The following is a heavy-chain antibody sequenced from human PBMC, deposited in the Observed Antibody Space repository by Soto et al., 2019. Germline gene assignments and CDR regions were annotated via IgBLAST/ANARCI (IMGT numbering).Heavy chain of an antibody. J-gene: IGHJ5*02. V-gene: IGHV4-30-4*01. D-gene: IGHD5-12*01. Sequence: SETLSLTCTVSGGSISSGDYYWSWIRQPPGKGLEWIGYIYYSGSTYYNPSLKSRVTISVDTSKNQFSLNLGSVTAADTAMYYCARAGVATIYPGNNWFDPWGQGTLVTVSS. CDR1: GGSISSGDYY. CDR3: ARAGVATIYPGNNWFDP. CDR2: IYYSGST.